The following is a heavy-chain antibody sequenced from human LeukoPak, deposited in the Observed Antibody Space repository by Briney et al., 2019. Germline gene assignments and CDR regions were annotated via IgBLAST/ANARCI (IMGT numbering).Heavy chain of an antibody. CDR1: GGSFSGYY. Sequence: SETLSLTCAVYGGSFSGYYWSWIRQPPGKGLEWIGEINHSGSTNYNPSLKSRVTISVDTSKNQFSLKLSSVTAADTAVYYCARAPMGREFVWGQGTLVAVSS. J-gene: IGHJ4*02. D-gene: IGHD3-10*01. V-gene: IGHV4-34*01. CDR2: INHSGST. CDR3: ARAPMGREFV.